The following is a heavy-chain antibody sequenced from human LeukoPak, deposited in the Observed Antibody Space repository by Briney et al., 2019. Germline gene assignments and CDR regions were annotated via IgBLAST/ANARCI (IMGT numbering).Heavy chain of an antibody. V-gene: IGHV3-48*03. CDR3: ARAHDSSGYYHVGY. D-gene: IGHD3-22*01. J-gene: IGHJ4*02. Sequence: GGSLRLSCAASGFTFSDYEMNWVRQAPGKGLEWVSYISSSSSTIYYADSVKGRFTISRDNAKNSLYLQMNSLRAEDTAVYYCARAHDSSGYYHVGYWGQGTLVTVSS. CDR1: GFTFSDYE. CDR2: ISSSSSTI.